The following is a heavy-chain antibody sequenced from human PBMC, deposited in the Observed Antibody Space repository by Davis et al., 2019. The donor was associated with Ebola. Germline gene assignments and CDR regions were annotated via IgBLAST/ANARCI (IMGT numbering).Heavy chain of an antibody. CDR1: GGSFSGYY. J-gene: IGHJ4*02. CDR2: IIHIGST. Sequence: SETLSLTCAVYGGSFSGYYWTWIRQPPGKGLEWIGEIIHIGSTNYNPSLKSRVTISVDTSKNQFSLKLSSVTAADTAVYYCAREMISGSYFDYWGQGTLVTVSS. V-gene: IGHV4-34*12. CDR3: AREMISGSYFDY. D-gene: IGHD3-16*01.